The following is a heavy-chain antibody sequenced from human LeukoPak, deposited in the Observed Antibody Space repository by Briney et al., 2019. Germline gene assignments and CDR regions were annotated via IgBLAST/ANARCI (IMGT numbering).Heavy chain of an antibody. V-gene: IGHV3-21*01. CDR3: AREGIGDAFDI. D-gene: IGHD2/OR15-2a*01. J-gene: IGHJ3*02. CDR2: ISSSSSYI. Sequence: GGSLRLSCAASGFTFSSYSMNWVRQAPGKGLEWVSSISSSSSYIYYADSVKGRFTISRDNAKNSLYLQMNSLRAEDTAVYYCAREGIGDAFDIWGQGTMVTVSS. CDR1: GFTFSSYS.